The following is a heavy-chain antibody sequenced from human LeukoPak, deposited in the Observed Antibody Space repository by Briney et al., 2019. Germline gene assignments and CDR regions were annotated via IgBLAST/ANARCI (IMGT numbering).Heavy chain of an antibody. D-gene: IGHD3-22*01. V-gene: IGHV3-48*03. J-gene: IGHJ6*04. CDR1: GFIFSSYE. Sequence: GGSLRLSCAASGFIFSSYEMNWVRQAPGKGLEWVSYISSSGSTIYYADSVKGRFTISRDNAKNSLYLQMNSLRAEDTAVYYCEELGITMIEGVWGKGTTVTISS. CDR2: ISSSGSTI. CDR3: EELGITMIEGV.